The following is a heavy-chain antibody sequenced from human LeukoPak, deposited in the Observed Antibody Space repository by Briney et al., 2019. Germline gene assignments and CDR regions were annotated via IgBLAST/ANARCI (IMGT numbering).Heavy chain of an antibody. J-gene: IGHJ4*02. D-gene: IGHD2-15*01. CDR2: TSGSGGNT. Sequence: GGSLRLSCAASGFTLRSYDMSWVRQAPGKGLEWVAATSGSGGNTYYADSVKGRFTISRDNSKNTLYLQMNSLRAEDTAVYYCAKVLVLVSANRYYFDYWGQGTLVTVSS. CDR3: AKVLVLVSANRYYFDY. V-gene: IGHV3-23*01. CDR1: GFTLRSYD.